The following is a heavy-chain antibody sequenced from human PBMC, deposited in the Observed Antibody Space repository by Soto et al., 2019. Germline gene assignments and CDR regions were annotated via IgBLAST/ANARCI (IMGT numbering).Heavy chain of an antibody. CDR2: IYSGTT. CDR1: GVSISSGGYS. CDR3: AREDSGAFFDF. V-gene: IGHV4-30-2*01. Sequence: PSETLSLTCAVSGVSISSGGYSWSWIRQPPGKGMEWIGYIYSGTTRYNPSLKSRVTISMDRSKNQVSLSLKSVTAADTAVYYCAREDSGAFFDFWGQGNVVTVSS. J-gene: IGHJ4*02. D-gene: IGHD2-15*01.